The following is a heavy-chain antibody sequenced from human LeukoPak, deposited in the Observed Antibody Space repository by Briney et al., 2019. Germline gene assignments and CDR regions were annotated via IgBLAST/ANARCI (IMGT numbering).Heavy chain of an antibody. CDR3: ARDMYYDILTGYFTYAFDI. CDR1: GFTFSSYW. D-gene: IGHD3-9*01. J-gene: IGHJ3*02. V-gene: IGHV3-74*01. Sequence: GGSLRLSCAASGFTFSSYWMHWVRQAPGKGLVWVSRINGDGSSTSYADSVKGRFTISRDNAKNTLYLQMNSLRAEDTAVYYCARDMYYDILTGYFTYAFDIWGQGTMVTVSS. CDR2: INGDGSST.